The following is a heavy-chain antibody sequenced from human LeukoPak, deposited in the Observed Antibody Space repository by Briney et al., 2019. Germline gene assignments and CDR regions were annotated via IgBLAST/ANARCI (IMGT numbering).Heavy chain of an antibody. CDR2: ISAYNGNT. J-gene: IGHJ4*02. V-gene: IGHV1-18*01. Sequence: ASVKVSCKASGYTFTSYGISWVRQAPGQGLEWMGWISAYNGNTNYAQKLQGRVTMTTDTSTSTAYMELRSLRSDDTAVYYCARMGEWYYDSSGSFPFDYWGQGTLVTVSS. CDR3: ARMGEWYYDSSGSFPFDY. CDR1: GYTFTSYG. D-gene: IGHD3-22*01.